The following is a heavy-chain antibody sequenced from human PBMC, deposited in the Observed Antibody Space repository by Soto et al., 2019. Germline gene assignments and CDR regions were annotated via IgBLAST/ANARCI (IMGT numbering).Heavy chain of an antibody. CDR2: ISYDGSNK. CDR3: ATPLRHSGWYGGFDY. J-gene: IGHJ4*02. Sequence: PGGSLRLSCXASGFTFSSYGMHWVRQAPGKGLEWVAVISYDGSNKYYADSVKGRFTISRDNSKNTLYLQMNSLRAEDTAVYYCATPLRHSGWYGGFDYWGQGTLVTVSS. CDR1: GFTFSSYG. V-gene: IGHV3-30*03. D-gene: IGHD6-19*01.